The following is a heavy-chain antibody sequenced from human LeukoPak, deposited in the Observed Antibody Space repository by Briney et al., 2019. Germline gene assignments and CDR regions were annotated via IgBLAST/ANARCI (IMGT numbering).Heavy chain of an antibody. Sequence: SVKVSCKASGGTFSSYAISWVRQAPGQGLEWMGGIIPIFGTANYAQKFQGRVTITADKSTSTAYMELSSLRSEDTAVYYCASPGFTAMHIKTAFDIWGQGTMVTVSS. CDR1: GGTFSSYA. CDR3: ASPGFTAMHIKTAFDI. D-gene: IGHD5-18*01. J-gene: IGHJ3*02. V-gene: IGHV1-69*06. CDR2: IIPIFGTA.